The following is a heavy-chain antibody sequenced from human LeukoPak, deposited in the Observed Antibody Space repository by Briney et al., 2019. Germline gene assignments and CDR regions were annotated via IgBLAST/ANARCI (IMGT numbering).Heavy chain of an antibody. CDR3: AKAKGGWYSFDY. CDR1: GFKFDIYA. J-gene: IGHJ4*02. V-gene: IGHV3-23*01. D-gene: IGHD6-19*01. CDR2: INAGGDST. Sequence: GGSLRLSCAASGFKFDIYAMTWVRQAPGKGLDWVSSINAGGDSTYYADSVKGRFTISRDNSKSTLSLQMNSLRAEDTAIYYCAKAKGGWYSFDYWGQGTLVTVSS.